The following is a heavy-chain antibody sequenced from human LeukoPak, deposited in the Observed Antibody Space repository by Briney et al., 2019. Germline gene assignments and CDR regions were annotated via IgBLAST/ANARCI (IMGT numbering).Heavy chain of an antibody. CDR3: ANARDAVAGTIVINF. D-gene: IGHD6-19*01. CDR2: IGASGGTT. J-gene: IGHJ4*02. V-gene: IGHV3-23*01. CDR1: GYPYSVFA. Sequence: GGSLRLSCSIYGYPYSVFAVIGDRQGPGKGLEWVSGIGASGGTTYYADSVQGRFTISRDNSKNTLSLQVNSLRAEDTGVYFYANARDAVAGTIVINFWGQGILVTVSS.